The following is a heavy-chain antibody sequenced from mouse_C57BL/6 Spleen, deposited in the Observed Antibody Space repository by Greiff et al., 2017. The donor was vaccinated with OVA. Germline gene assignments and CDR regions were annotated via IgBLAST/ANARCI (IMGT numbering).Heavy chain of an antibody. V-gene: IGHV1-26*01. CDR2: INPNNGGT. CDR1: GYTFTDYY. Sequence: EVQLQQSGPELVKPGASVKISCKASGYTFTDYYMNWVKQSHGKSLEWIGDINPNNGGTSYNQKFKGKATLTVDKSSSTAYMELRSLTSEDSAVYYCARSQDSSGKGGYAMDYWGQGTSVTVSS. CDR3: ARSQDSSGKGGYAMDY. D-gene: IGHD3-2*02. J-gene: IGHJ4*01.